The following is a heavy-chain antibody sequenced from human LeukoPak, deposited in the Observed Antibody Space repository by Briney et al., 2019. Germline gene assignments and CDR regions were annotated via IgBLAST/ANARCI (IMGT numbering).Heavy chain of an antibody. CDR3: ARRSSHFDY. Sequence: GESLQISCKASGYSFTIYWIGWGRQMPGKGLEWMGIIYPGASDTRYTPSFQGQVTISVDKSTSTAYLQWSSLKASDTAMYYCARRSSHFDYWGQGTLVTVSS. J-gene: IGHJ4*02. CDR1: GYSFTIYW. CDR2: IYPGASDT. V-gene: IGHV5-51*01.